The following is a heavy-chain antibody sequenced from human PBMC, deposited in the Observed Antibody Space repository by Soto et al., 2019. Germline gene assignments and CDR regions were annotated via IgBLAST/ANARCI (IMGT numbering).Heavy chain of an antibody. D-gene: IGHD3-10*01. Sequence: QVQLVQSGAEVKKPGASVKVSCKASGYTFTSYGISWVRQAPGQGLEWMGWISAYNGNTNYAQKLQGRVTMTTDTSTSTAYMELRSLRSDDTAVYYCARDRQFTTVRGVIDFDYWGQGTLVTVSS. CDR3: ARDRQFTTVRGVIDFDY. J-gene: IGHJ4*02. V-gene: IGHV1-18*01. CDR2: ISAYNGNT. CDR1: GYTFTSYG.